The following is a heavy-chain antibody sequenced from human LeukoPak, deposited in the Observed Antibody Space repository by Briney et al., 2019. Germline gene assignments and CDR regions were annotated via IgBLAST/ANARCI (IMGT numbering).Heavy chain of an antibody. CDR1: GGSISSSSYY. D-gene: IGHD3-22*01. CDR2: IYYSGST. J-gene: IGHJ4*02. Sequence: PSETLSLTCTVSGGSISSSSYYWGWIRQPPGKGLEWIGSIYYSGSTYYNPSLKSRVTISVDTSKNQFSLKLSSVTAADTAVYYRASLYYYDSSDYYYTLDYWGQGTLVTVSS. V-gene: IGHV4-39*01. CDR3: ASLYYYDSSDYYYTLDY.